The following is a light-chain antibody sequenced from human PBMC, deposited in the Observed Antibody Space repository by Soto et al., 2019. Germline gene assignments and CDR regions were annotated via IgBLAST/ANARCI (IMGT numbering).Light chain of an antibody. CDR1: QNVSNN. V-gene: IGKV3-11*01. J-gene: IGKJ4*01. CDR3: QRRSNWPLT. Sequence: EIVMTQSPSTLSLSPGERATLSCRASQNVSNNLAWYQQKPGQAPRLLIYGASTRATGIPARISGSGSGTEFTPTISSLEPEDFPVYYCQRRSNWPLTFGGGTKVDI. CDR2: GAS.